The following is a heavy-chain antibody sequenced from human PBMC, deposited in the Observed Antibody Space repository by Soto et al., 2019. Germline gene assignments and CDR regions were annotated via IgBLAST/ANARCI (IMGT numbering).Heavy chain of an antibody. CDR2: ISWNSGSI. J-gene: IGHJ4*02. V-gene: IGHV3-9*01. D-gene: IGHD6-13*01. CDR1: GFTFDDYA. CDR3: AKDGYSSSWSTPYYFDY. Sequence: SLRLSCAASGFTFDDYAMHWVRQAPGKGLEWVSGISWNSGSIGYADSVKGRFTISRDNAKNSLYLQMNSLRAEDTALYYCAKDGYSSSWSTPYYFDYWGQGTLVTVSS.